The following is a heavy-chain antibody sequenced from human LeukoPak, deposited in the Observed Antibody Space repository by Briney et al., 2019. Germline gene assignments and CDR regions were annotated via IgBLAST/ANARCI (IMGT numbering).Heavy chain of an antibody. V-gene: IGHV7-4-1*02. CDR3: ARDRFPTMVRGVIGLNAGY. Sequence: ASVKVSCKASGYTFTSYAMNWVRQAPGQGLEWMGWINTNTGNPTYAQGFTGRFVFSLDTSVSTAYLQISSLKAEDTAVYYCARDRFPTMVRGVIGLNAGYWGQGTLVTVSS. D-gene: IGHD3-10*01. CDR1: GYTFTSYA. CDR2: INTNTGNP. J-gene: IGHJ4*02.